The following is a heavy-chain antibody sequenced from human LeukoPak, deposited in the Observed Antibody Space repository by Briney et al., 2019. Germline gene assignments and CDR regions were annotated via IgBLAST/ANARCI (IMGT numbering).Heavy chain of an antibody. V-gene: IGHV3-23*01. CDR1: GFPFSAYP. D-gene: IGHD6-19*01. Sequence: QSGGSLDSSFAPSGFPFSAYPRTWFRKAPGKGRSWAPPISGSGGSTYYADSVKGRFTISRDNSKNTLYLQMNSLRAEDTAVYYCAKAGGTVAGSYYFDYWGQGTLVTVSS. CDR2: ISGSGGST. J-gene: IGHJ4*02. CDR3: AKAGGTVAGSYYFDY.